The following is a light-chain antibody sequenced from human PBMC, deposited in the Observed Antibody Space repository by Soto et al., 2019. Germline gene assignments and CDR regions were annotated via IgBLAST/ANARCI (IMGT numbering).Light chain of an antibody. CDR2: EVT. J-gene: IGLJ1*01. CDR3: SSYTSSSTYV. Sequence: QSALTQPPSVSGSPGQSVTISCTGTSSDVGSYNRVSWYQQPPGTAPKLMIYEVTNRPSGVPDRFSGSKSGNTASLTISGLQAEAEADYYCSSYTSSSTYVFRTGTKLTVL. V-gene: IGLV2-18*02. CDR1: SSDVGSYNR.